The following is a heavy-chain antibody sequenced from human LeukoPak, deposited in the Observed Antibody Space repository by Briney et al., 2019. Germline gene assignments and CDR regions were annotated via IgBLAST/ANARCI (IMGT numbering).Heavy chain of an antibody. CDR1: GYRFTSYW. D-gene: IGHD1-26*01. J-gene: IGHJ3*02. V-gene: IGHV5-51*01. CDR3: ARRVTGAMSYAFDI. CDR2: IYPGDSDT. Sequence: GASLQISCKGSGYRFTSYWIGWVRQMPGKGLEWMGIIYPGDSDTRYSPSFQGQVTISADKSISTASLQWSSLKASDTAMYYCARRVTGAMSYAFDIWGQGTMVTVSS.